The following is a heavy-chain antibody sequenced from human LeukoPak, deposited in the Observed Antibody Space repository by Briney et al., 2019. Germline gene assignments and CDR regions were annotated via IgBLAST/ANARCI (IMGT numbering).Heavy chain of an antibody. CDR2: IIPILGIA. Sequence: SVKVSCKAPGGTFSSYAISWVRQAPGQGLEWMGRIIPILGIANYAQKFQGRVTITADKSTSTAYMELSSLRSEDTAVYYCARVNRWDYGDYVDYWGQGTLVTVSS. V-gene: IGHV1-69*04. J-gene: IGHJ4*02. CDR1: GGTFSSYA. D-gene: IGHD4-17*01. CDR3: ARVNRWDYGDYVDY.